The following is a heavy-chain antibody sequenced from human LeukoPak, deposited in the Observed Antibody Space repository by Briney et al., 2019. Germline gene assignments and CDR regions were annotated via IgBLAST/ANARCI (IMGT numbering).Heavy chain of an antibody. Sequence: PGGSLRLSCPSSGFTFDEYAMSWVRQAPGKGLEWVTFIRGKAYGATTDYAASVEGRFTISRDDSKSIVYLQMNGLKTEDTAVYYCAREGRPNTYLHITIFGFDYWGQGTLVTVSS. CDR2: IRGKAYGATT. D-gene: IGHD3-3*01. J-gene: IGHJ4*02. V-gene: IGHV3-49*04. CDR1: GFTFDEYA. CDR3: AREGRPNTYLHITIFGFDY.